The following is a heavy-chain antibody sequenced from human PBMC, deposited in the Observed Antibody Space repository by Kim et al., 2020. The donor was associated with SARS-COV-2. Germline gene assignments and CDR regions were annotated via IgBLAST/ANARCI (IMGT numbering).Heavy chain of an antibody. CDR3: ARVGGGNQLRYFDWPWYFDL. D-gene: IGHD3-9*01. J-gene: IGHJ2*01. V-gene: IGHV5-10-1*01. Sequence: GESLKISCKGSGYSFTSYWISWVRQMPGKGLEWMGRIDPSDSYTNYSPSFQGHVTISADKSISTAYLQWSSLKASDTAMYYCARVGGGNQLRYFDWPWYFDLWGRGTLVTVSS. CDR2: IDPSDSYT. CDR1: GYSFTSYW.